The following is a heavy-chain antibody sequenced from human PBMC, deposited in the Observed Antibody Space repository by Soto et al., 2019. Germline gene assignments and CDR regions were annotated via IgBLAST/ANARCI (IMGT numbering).Heavy chain of an antibody. CDR2: IDPSDSYT. V-gene: IGHV5-10-1*01. CDR3: ARHVLSRSSSWYVSWFDP. Sequence: RGESLKISCKGSGYSFTSYWISWVRQMPGKGLEWMGRIDPSDSYTNYSPSFQGHVTISADKSISTAYLQWSSLKASDTAMYYCARHVLSRSSSWYVSWFDPWGQGTLVTVSS. CDR1: GYSFTSYW. D-gene: IGHD6-13*01. J-gene: IGHJ5*02.